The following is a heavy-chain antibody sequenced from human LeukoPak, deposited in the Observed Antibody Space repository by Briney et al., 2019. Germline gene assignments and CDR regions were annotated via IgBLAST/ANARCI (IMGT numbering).Heavy chain of an antibody. CDR1: GGTFSNYA. Sequence: SVKVSCKASGGTFSNYAISWVRQAPGQGLEWMGGIIPIFGTASYAQEFQGRVTITADESTSTAYMELSSLRSEDTAVYYCARDHEYYYGSGSYYPGGCDYWGQGTLVTVSS. CDR2: IIPIFGTA. CDR3: ARDHEYYYGSGSYYPGGCDY. J-gene: IGHJ4*02. V-gene: IGHV1-69*01. D-gene: IGHD3-10*01.